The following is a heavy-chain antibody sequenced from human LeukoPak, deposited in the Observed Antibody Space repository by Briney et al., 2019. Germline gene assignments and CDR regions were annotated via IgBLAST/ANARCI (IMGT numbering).Heavy chain of an antibody. D-gene: IGHD2-15*01. Sequence: PSQTLSLTCAVSGGSISSGGYSWSWIRQPPGKGLEWIGYIYHSGSTNYNPSLKSRVTISVDTSKNQFSLKLSSVTAADTAVYYCARGGRYCSGGSCYSLHYYYYGMDVWGQGTTVTVSS. J-gene: IGHJ6*02. V-gene: IGHV4-30-2*01. CDR2: IYHSGST. CDR1: GGSISSGGYS. CDR3: ARGGRYCSGGSCYSLHYYYYGMDV.